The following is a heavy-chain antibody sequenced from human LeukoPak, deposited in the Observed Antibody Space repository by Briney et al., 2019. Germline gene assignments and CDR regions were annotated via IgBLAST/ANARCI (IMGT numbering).Heavy chain of an antibody. CDR1: GYRFTSYW. V-gene: IGHV5-51*01. CDR2: IYPGDSDT. J-gene: IGHJ4*02. CDR3: ARLPGGDSSDYGILYFDY. Sequence: GESLKISCKGSGYRFTSYWIGWVRQMPGKGLEWMGIIYPGDSDTRYSPSFQGQVTISADKSISTAYLQWSSLKASDTAMYYCARLPGGDSSDYGILYFDYWGQGTLVTVSS. D-gene: IGHD3-22*01.